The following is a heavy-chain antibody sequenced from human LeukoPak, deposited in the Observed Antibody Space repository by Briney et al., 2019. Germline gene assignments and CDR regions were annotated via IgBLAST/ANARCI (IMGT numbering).Heavy chain of an antibody. D-gene: IGHD2-8*01. V-gene: IGHV3-30-3*01. Sequence: TGGSLRLSCAASGFTFSSYAMHWVRQAPGKGLEWVAVISYDGSNKYYADSVKGRFTISRDNSKNTLYLQMNSLRAEDTAVYYCARGSGYCTNGVCYTGCMDVWGQGTTVTVSS. CDR3: ARGSGYCTNGVCYTGCMDV. CDR1: GFTFSSYA. J-gene: IGHJ6*02. CDR2: ISYDGSNK.